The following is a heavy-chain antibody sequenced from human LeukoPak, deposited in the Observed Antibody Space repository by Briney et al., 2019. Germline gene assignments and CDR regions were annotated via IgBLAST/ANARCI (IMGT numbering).Heavy chain of an antibody. D-gene: IGHD3-10*01. CDR3: ARHQATAYYYGPPDY. CDR2: VYYSGST. Sequence: PSETLSLSCTVSGGSVTSSSYCWGWIRQPPGMGLEWIGTVYYSGSTFYNPSLKSRVTISVDTSKNQFSLELSSVTAADTAVYYCARHQATAYYYGPPDYWGQGTLVTVSS. V-gene: IGHV4-39*01. CDR1: GGSVTSSSYC. J-gene: IGHJ4*02.